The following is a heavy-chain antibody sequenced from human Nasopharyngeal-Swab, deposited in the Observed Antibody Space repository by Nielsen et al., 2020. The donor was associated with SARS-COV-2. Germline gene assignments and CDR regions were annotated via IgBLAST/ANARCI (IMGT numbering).Heavy chain of an antibody. D-gene: IGHD3-22*01. V-gene: IGHV3-49*04. CDR1: GFTSGDYV. CDR2: IRTKHYGATK. Sequence: GGSLRLSCTTSGFTSGDYVINWVRQAPGKGLEWVGFIRTKHYGATKEYAESVKGRFTLPRDDSTSVPYLQMKSLQTEDTGVYYCTRDHFGIEVFSRPHFDYWGQGTLVTVSS. CDR3: TRDHFGIEVFSRPHFDY. J-gene: IGHJ4*02.